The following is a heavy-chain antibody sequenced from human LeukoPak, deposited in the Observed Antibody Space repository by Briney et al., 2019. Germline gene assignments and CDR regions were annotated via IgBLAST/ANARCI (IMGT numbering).Heavy chain of an antibody. CDR3: ARDLKVGSWYPMVLYYYYGMDV. Sequence: ASVTVSCKASGYTFTSYYMHWVRQAPGQGLEWMGIINPSGGSTSYAQKFQGRVTMTRDTSTSTVYMELSSLRSEDTAVYYCARDLKVGSWYPMVLYYYYGMDVWGQGTTVTVSS. D-gene: IGHD6-13*01. CDR1: GYTFTSYY. CDR2: INPSGGST. V-gene: IGHV1-46*01. J-gene: IGHJ6*02.